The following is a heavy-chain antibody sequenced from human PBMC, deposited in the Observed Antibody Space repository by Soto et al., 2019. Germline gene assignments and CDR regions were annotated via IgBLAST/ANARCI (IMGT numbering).Heavy chain of an antibody. CDR3: VPYGDYALNYGMDV. V-gene: IGHV2-5*02. Sequence: QITLKESGPTLVKPTQTLTLTCTFSGFSLSTSGVGVGWIRQPPGKALEWLALIYWDDDKRYSPSLKSRLTITKDTSKNQVVLTMTNMDPVDTATYYCVPYGDYALNYGMDVWGQGTTVTVSS. D-gene: IGHD4-17*01. CDR1: GFSLSTSGVG. J-gene: IGHJ6*02. CDR2: IYWDDDK.